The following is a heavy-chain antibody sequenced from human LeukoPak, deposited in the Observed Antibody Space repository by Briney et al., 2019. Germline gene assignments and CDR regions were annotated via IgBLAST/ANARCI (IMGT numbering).Heavy chain of an antibody. CDR3: ARGNLHYYGSVD. D-gene: IGHD3-10*01. CDR2: ISYDGSNK. CDR1: GFTFSSYA. J-gene: IGHJ4*02. Sequence: GGSLRLSCAAPGFTFSSYAMHWVRQAPGKGLEWVAVISYDGSNKYYADSVKGRFTISRDNSKNTLYLQMNSLRAEDTAVYYCARGNLHYYGSVDWGQGTLVTVSS. V-gene: IGHV3-30*04.